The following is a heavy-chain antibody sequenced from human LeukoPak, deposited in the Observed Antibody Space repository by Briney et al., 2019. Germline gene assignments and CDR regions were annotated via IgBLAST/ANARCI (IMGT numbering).Heavy chain of an antibody. CDR2: IKQDGSEK. D-gene: IGHD6-19*01. Sequence: PGGSLRLSCAASGFTFSSYCMSWVRQAPGKGLEWVANIKQDGSEKYYADSLKCRFTISRDNAKNTLYLQMNSLRAEDTAVYYCARVPSLASLYSSGWYPYYYYGMDVWGQGTTVTVSS. CDR1: GFTFSSYC. V-gene: IGHV3-7*02. J-gene: IGHJ6*02. CDR3: ARVPSLASLYSSGWYPYYYYGMDV.